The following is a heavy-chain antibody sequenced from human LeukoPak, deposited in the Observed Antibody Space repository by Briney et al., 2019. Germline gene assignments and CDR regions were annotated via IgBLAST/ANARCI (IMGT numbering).Heavy chain of an antibody. D-gene: IGHD4-23*01. J-gene: IGHJ6*03. V-gene: IGHV3-9*01. CDR2: ISWNSGSI. CDR3: ARDGDTVLTRGYYYYMDV. CDR1: GFTFGPYS. Sequence: GGSLRLSCAASGFTFGPYSMCWVRQAPGKGLEWVSGISWNSGSIGYADSVKGRFTISRDNARNSLYLQMNSLRAEDTALYYCARDGDTVLTRGYYYYMDVWGKGTTVTVSS.